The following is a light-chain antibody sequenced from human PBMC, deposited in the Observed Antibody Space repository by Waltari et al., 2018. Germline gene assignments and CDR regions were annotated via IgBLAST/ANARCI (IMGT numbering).Light chain of an antibody. V-gene: IGKV1-5*01. Sequence: DIQMTQSPSTLSASVGDRVTITCRASQSVTRYLAWYQQKPGKAPKVLIWDVSSVGRGVPSRFSWRGSGAEFTLTISSLQPDDFATYYCQQYDRYSAWTFGQGTKVEIK. CDR1: QSVTRY. CDR3: QQYDRYSAWT. J-gene: IGKJ1*01. CDR2: DVS.